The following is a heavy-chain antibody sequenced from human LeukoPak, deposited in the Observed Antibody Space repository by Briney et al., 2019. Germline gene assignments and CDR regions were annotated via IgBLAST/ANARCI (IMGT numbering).Heavy chain of an antibody. Sequence: PSETLSLTCAVYGGSFSGYYWSWIRQPPGKGLEWIGEINHSGSTNYNPSLKSRVTISVDASKNQFSLKLSSVTAADTAVYYCARHRASRIGIVVVVAMDVWGKGTTVTVSS. D-gene: IGHD2-15*01. V-gene: IGHV4-34*01. CDR1: GGSFSGYY. J-gene: IGHJ6*04. CDR3: ARHRASRIGIVVVVAMDV. CDR2: INHSGST.